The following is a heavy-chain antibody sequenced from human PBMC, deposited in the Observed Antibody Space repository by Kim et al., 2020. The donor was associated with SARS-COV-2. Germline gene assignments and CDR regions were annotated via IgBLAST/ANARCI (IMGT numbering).Heavy chain of an antibody. J-gene: IGHJ6*02. CDR2: ISYDGSNK. CDR3: PRCLGGNYYYGMDV. D-gene: IGHD3-16*01. CDR1: GFTFSSYA. Sequence: GGSLRLSCAASGFTFSSYAMHWVRQAPGKGLEWVAVISYDGSNKYYADSVKGRFTISRDNSKNTLYLQMNSLRAEDTAVYYCPRCLGGNYYYGMDVWGQGTTVTVSS. V-gene: IGHV3-30-3*01.